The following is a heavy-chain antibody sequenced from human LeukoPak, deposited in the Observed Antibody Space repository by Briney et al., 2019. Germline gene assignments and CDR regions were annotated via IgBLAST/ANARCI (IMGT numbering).Heavy chain of an antibody. V-gene: IGHV3-23*01. D-gene: IGHD4-17*01. Sequence: GGSLRLSCATSGFTFSSYAMSWVRQAPGKGLEWVSIISGSGGNTYYADSVKGRFTISRDNAKNSLYLQMNILRDEDTAVYYCARLYTVTSDYWGQGTLVTVSS. CDR3: ARLYTVTSDY. CDR2: ISGSGGNT. J-gene: IGHJ4*02. CDR1: GFTFSSYA.